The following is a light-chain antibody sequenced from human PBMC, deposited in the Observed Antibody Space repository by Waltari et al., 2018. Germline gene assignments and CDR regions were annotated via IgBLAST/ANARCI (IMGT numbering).Light chain of an antibody. V-gene: IGLV2-23*01. CDR3: CSYAGSTTSP. CDR1: STDVGSYNL. Sequence: QYALTQPASVSGSPGQSITISCTGNSTDVGSYNLVPWDPQHPGKAPKLMIYEGSKRPSGVSSRFSGSKSGNTASLTISGLQAEDEADYYCCSYAGSTTSPFGTGTKVTVL. CDR2: EGS. J-gene: IGLJ1*01.